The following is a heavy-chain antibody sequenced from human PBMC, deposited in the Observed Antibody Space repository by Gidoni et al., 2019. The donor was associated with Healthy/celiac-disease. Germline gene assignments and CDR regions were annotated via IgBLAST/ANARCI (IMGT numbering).Heavy chain of an antibody. CDR3: AKEVLRLGELSLLYFDY. CDR2: ISGSGGST. V-gene: IGHV3-23*01. D-gene: IGHD3-16*02. Sequence: EVQLLESGGGLVQPGGSLRLPCAASGFTFSSYAMSWVRQAPGKGLEWVSAISGSGGSTYYADSVKGRFTISRDNSKNTLYLQMNSLRAEDTAVYYCAKEVLRLGELSLLYFDYWGQGTLVTVSS. CDR1: GFTFSSYA. J-gene: IGHJ4*02.